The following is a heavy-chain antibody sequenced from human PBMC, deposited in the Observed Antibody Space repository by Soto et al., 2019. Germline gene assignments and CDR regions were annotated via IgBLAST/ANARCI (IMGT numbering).Heavy chain of an antibody. CDR1: GYTFTGYY. CDR3: ARERNSGTMVRGVPNGWFGP. Sequence: GASVKVSCKASGYTFTGYYMHWVRQAPGQGLEWMGWINPNSGGTNYAQKFQGWVTMTRDTSISTAYMELSRLRSDDTAVYYCARERNSGTMVRGVPNGWFGPWGQGTLVTVSS. J-gene: IGHJ5*02. V-gene: IGHV1-2*04. CDR2: INPNSGGT. D-gene: IGHD3-10*01.